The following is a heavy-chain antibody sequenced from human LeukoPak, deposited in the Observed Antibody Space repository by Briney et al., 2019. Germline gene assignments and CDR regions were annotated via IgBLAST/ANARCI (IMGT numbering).Heavy chain of an antibody. CDR3: ARGIGIVGAFDY. Sequence: PSETLSLTCAVYGGSFSGYYWSWIRQPPGKGLEWIGEINHSGSTNHNPSLKSRVTISVDTSKNQFSLKLSSVTAADTAVYYCARGIGIVGAFDYWGQGTLVTVSS. CDR1: GGSFSGYY. J-gene: IGHJ4*02. D-gene: IGHD1-26*01. CDR2: INHSGST. V-gene: IGHV4-34*01.